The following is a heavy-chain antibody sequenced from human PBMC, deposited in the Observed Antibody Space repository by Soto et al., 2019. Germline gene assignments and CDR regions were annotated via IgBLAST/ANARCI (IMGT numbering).Heavy chain of an antibody. J-gene: IGHJ3*02. CDR2: INHTGST. CDR1: GGSFSGYY. V-gene: IGHV4-34*01. Sequence: SETLSLTCAVYGGSFSGYYWSWIRRPPGKGLQWIGEINHTGSTNNNPSLESRVTISVDTSKNQFSLKLSSVTAADTAVYYCARDSGDSSGYGAFDIWGQGTMVTVSS. CDR3: ARDSGDSSGYGAFDI. D-gene: IGHD3-22*01.